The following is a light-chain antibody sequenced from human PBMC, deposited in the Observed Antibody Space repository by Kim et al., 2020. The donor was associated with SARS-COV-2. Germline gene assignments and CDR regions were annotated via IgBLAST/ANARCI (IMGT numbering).Light chain of an antibody. CDR3: HQLYSYPLT. CDR2: AAS. Sequence: AAVGDRVTITCRASQAISKYLVWYQQKPGKAPNVLIYAASTLQSGVPSRFSGSGSGTEFTLTISSLQPEDFATYYCHQLYSYPLTFGGGTKVDIK. CDR1: QAISKY. J-gene: IGKJ4*01. V-gene: IGKV1-9*01.